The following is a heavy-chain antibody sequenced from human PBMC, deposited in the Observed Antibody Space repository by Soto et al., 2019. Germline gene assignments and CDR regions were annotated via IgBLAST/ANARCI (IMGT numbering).Heavy chain of an antibody. D-gene: IGHD3-10*01. J-gene: IGHJ3*02. Sequence: PGGSLRLSCAASGFTFSRQWIHLVRQAPGQGLVCVSRTKTDATTSFADSVRGRFTISRDNAENTLYLQMNSLRAEDTAVYYCVRDRRPVPWYGGISSAFDMWGQGRMVTVSS. CDR3: VRDRRPVPWYGGISSAFDM. CDR1: GFTFSRQW. CDR2: TKTDATT. V-gene: IGHV3-74*01.